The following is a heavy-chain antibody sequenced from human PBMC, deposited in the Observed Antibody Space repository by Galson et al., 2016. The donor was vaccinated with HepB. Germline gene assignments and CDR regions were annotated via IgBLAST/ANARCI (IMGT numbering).Heavy chain of an antibody. V-gene: IGHV3-53*01. D-gene: IGHD2-21*01. CDR3: SNLGVVATERRPVRRFAP. Sequence: CAASGFTVSNNYMSWVRQAPGKGLEWVSLIYSGGSTYYADSVKGRFTISRDNSKNTLYLQMNSLRAEDTAVYYCSNLGVVATERRPVRRFAPWGQGTLVTVSS. J-gene: IGHJ5*02. CDR1: GFTVSNNY. CDR2: IYSGGST.